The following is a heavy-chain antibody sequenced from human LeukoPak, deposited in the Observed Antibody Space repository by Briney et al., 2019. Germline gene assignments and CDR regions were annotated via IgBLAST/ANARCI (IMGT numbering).Heavy chain of an antibody. CDR3: ARDSQLGYCSSTSCYTGQDLDY. D-gene: IGHD2-2*02. CDR2: INPSGGST. Sequence: ASVKVSCKASGYTFTSYYMLWVRQAPGQGLEWMGIINPSGGSTSYAQKFQGRVTMTRDMSTSTVYMELGSLRSEDTAVYYCARDSQLGYCSSTSCYTGQDLDYWGPGTLVTVSS. J-gene: IGHJ4*02. CDR1: GYTFTSYY. V-gene: IGHV1-46*01.